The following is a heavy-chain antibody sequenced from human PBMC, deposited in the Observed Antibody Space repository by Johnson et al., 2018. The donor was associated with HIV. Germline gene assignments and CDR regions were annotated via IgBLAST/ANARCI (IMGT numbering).Heavy chain of an antibody. CDR3: ARAPYNWNEGLFAAFDM. V-gene: IGHV3-66*01. J-gene: IGHJ3*02. Sequence: VQLVESGGGLVQPGGSLRLSCAASGFTVSSNYMSWVRQAPGKGLEWVSVIYSGGSTYYADSVKGRFTISRDNSRNTYLQMNSLRAEDTAFYYCARAPYNWNEGLFAAFDMWGRGTKVTVSS. D-gene: IGHD1-20*01. CDR1: GFTVSSNY. CDR2: IYSGGST.